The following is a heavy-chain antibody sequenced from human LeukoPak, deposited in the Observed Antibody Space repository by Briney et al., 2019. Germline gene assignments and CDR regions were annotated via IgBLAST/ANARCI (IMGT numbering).Heavy chain of an antibody. Sequence: TSSETLSLTCAVYGGSFGTYYWSWIRQPPGKGLEWIGEINHSGSTNYNPSLKSRVTISVDTSKNQFSLKLSSVTAADTAVYYCARGLVYDFWSGYYYNWFDPWGQGTLVTVSS. V-gene: IGHV4-34*01. J-gene: IGHJ5*02. D-gene: IGHD3-3*01. CDR3: ARGLVYDFWSGYYYNWFDP. CDR1: GGSFGTYY. CDR2: INHSGST.